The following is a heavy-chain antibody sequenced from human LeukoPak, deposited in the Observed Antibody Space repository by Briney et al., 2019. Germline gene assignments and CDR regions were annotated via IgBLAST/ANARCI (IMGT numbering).Heavy chain of an antibody. CDR3: ARENLGYYDSSGYAFDY. V-gene: IGHV4-34*01. D-gene: IGHD3-22*01. J-gene: IGHJ4*02. CDR2: INHSGST. CDR1: GGSLSGYY. Sequence: SETLSLTCAVYGGSLSGYYWSWIRQPPGKGLEWIGEINHSGSTNYNPSLKSRVTISVDTSKNQFSLKLSSVTAADTAVYYCARENLGYYDSSGYAFDYWGQGTLVTVSS.